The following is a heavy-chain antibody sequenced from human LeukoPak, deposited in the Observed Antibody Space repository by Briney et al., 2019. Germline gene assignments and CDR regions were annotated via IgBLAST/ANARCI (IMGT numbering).Heavy chain of an antibody. CDR1: GYTFTSYY. J-gene: IGHJ4*02. V-gene: IGHV1-46*01. CDR3: ARGYCSGGSCYTIDF. Sequence: GASVKVSCKASGYTFTSYYMHWVRQAPGQGLEWMGIINPSGGSTSYAQKFQDSVTVTRDTSTSTVYMELSSLRSEDTAVYYCARGYCSGGSCYTIDFWGQGTLVTVSS. D-gene: IGHD2-15*01. CDR2: INPSGGST.